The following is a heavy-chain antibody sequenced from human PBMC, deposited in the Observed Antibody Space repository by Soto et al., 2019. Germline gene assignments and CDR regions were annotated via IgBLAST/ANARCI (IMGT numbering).Heavy chain of an antibody. D-gene: IGHD5-18*01. J-gene: IGHJ4*02. Sequence: SETLSLTCTVSGGSISSYYWSWIRQPPGKGLEWIGYIYYSGSTNYNPSLKSRVTISVDTSKNQFSLKLSSVTAADTAVYYCARGDRWDTIPYDYWGQGTQVTVSS. CDR1: GGSISSYY. CDR2: IYYSGST. CDR3: ARGDRWDTIPYDY. V-gene: IGHV4-59*01.